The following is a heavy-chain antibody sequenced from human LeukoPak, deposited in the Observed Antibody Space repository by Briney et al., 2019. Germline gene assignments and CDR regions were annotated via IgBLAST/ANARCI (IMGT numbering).Heavy chain of an antibody. CDR2: IYYSGST. CDR1: GGSISSSSYY. J-gene: IGHJ4*02. Sequence: SETLSLTCTVFGGSISSSSYYWGWIRQPPGKGLEWIGSIYYSGSTYYNPSLKSRVTISLDTSKNQFFLKLSSVTAADTAVYYCARLIRSGNYMFNYFDYWGQGTLVTVSS. CDR3: ARLIRSGNYMFNYFDY. V-gene: IGHV4-39*01. D-gene: IGHD3-3*01.